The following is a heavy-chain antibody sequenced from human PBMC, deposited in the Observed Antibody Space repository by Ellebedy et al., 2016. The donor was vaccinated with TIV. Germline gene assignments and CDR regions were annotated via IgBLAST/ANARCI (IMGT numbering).Heavy chain of an antibody. V-gene: IGHV1-46*01. J-gene: IGHJ3*02. CDR3: ARDWRGYGPLGIAFDI. D-gene: IGHD5-12*01. CDR2: INPSGGST. CDR1: GYTFTSYY. Sequence: ASVKVSCKASGYTFTSYYMHWVRQAPGQGLEWMGIINPSGGSTSYAQKFQGRVTMTRDTSTSTVYMELSSLRSEDTAVYYCARDWRGYGPLGIAFDIWGQGTMVTVSS.